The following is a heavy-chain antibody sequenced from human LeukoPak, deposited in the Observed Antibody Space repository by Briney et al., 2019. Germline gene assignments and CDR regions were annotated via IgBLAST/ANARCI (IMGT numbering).Heavy chain of an antibody. CDR3: ARGRVSSSSWYSTYYYYFYMDV. Sequence: PSETLSLTCTVSDDSITIYYWTWLRQPPGKGLEWIGYTYHIGSTNYKPSLNSRVTISRDTSKNHFSLELSSVTAADAAVYFCARGRVSSSSWYSTYYYYFYMDVWGKGTTVTVSS. CDR2: TYHIGST. CDR1: DDSITIYY. J-gene: IGHJ6*03. D-gene: IGHD6-13*01. V-gene: IGHV4-59*01.